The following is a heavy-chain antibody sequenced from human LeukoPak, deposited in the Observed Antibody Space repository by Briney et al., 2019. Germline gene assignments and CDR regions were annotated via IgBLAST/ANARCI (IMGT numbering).Heavy chain of an antibody. CDR3: ARYGFSAVWQGGWHAFDI. Sequence: ASVKVSCKASGYTFTSYYMHWVRQAPGQGLEWMGIINPTTGDTTYAQKFQGGLTMTRDMSTSTVYMELSSLTSEDTAVFYCARYGFSAVWQGGWHAFDIWGQGTVVTVS. CDR1: GYTFTSYY. D-gene: IGHD2-15*01. J-gene: IGHJ3*02. V-gene: IGHV1-46*01. CDR2: INPTTGDT.